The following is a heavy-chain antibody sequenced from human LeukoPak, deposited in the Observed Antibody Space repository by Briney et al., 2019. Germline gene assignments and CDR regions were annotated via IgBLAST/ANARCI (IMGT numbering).Heavy chain of an antibody. D-gene: IGHD6-19*01. Sequence: SETLSLTCTVSGGSISSGPYYWGWIRQPPGKGLEWIGNIYYGENTNYNPSLKSRVTISVDKSKNQFSLRLSSVTAADTAVYYCARIPIAVAGTDLGGTFDYWGQGTLVTVSS. CDR3: ARIPIAVAGTDLGGTFDY. V-gene: IGHV4-39*07. J-gene: IGHJ4*02. CDR1: GGSISSGPYY. CDR2: IYYGENT.